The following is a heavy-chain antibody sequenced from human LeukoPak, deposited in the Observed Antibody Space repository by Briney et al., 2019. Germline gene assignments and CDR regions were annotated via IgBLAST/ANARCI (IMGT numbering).Heavy chain of an antibody. V-gene: IGHV3-66*01. J-gene: IGHJ5*02. D-gene: IGHD3-3*01. CDR1: GFTVSSNY. CDR2: IYSGGST. Sequence: GGSLRLSCAASGFTVSSNYMSWVRQAPGKGLEWVSVIYSGGSTYYADSVKGRFTISRDNSKNTLYLQMNSLRAEDTAVYYCARDPGPTIFGVVTLYNWFDPWGQGTLVTVSS. CDR3: ARDPGPTIFGVVTLYNWFDP.